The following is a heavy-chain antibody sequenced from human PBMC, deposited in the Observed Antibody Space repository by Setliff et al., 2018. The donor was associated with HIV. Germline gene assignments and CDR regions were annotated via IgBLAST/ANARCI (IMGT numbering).Heavy chain of an antibody. J-gene: IGHJ4*02. Sequence: LSITCTVSGDSISSSTYYWGWIRQPPGKGLEWIGSIYYSGSTYYNPSLKTRVTISVDTSTFQFSLKLSSVTAADTAVYYCARHIHHFNVALAGTGYYFDYCGQGTLVTVSS. CDR1: GDSISSSTYY. CDR3: ARHIHHFNVALAGTGYYFDY. D-gene: IGHD6-19*01. V-gene: IGHV4-39*01. CDR2: IYYSGST.